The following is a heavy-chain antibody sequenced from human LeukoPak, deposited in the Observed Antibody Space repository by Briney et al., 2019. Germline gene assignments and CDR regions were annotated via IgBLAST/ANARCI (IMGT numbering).Heavy chain of an antibody. CDR2: ISSNGGST. D-gene: IGHD3-22*01. CDR3: ARGRGGTYYYDSSGYYYGGEYYFDY. Sequence: PGGSLRLSCAASGFTFSSYAMHWVRQAPGKGLEYVSAISSNGGSTYYANSVKGRFTISRDNSKNTLYLQMGSLRAEDMAVYYCARGRGGTYYYDSSGYYYGGEYYFDYWGQGTLVTVSS. V-gene: IGHV3-64*01. J-gene: IGHJ4*02. CDR1: GFTFSSYA.